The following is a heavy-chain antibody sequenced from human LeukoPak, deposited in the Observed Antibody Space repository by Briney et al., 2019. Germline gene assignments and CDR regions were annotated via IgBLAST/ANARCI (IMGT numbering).Heavy chain of an antibody. CDR2: IVSNGDST. V-gene: IGHV3-64D*09. CDR3: VNPGWYYDSSGYSYYYGMDV. J-gene: IGHJ6*02. D-gene: IGHD3-22*01. Sequence: PGGSLRLSCSASGFTFSRYCMHWVRQAPGQGLEYFSSIVSNGDSTYSADSVQGRFTISRHNAKNTLYLQMSSLRPDDTAVYYCVNPGWYYDSSGYSYYYGMDVWGQGTTVTVSS. CDR1: GFTFSRYC.